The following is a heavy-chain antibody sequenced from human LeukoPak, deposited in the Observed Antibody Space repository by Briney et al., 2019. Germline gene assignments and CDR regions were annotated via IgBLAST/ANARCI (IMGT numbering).Heavy chain of an antibody. J-gene: IGHJ4*02. V-gene: IGHV4-39*01. CDR3: ARQFDY. Sequence: SETLSLTCSVSGGSITSGDNGWGWNGQSPGKGLEWIGSFYNRGSPYYNPSLKSRVTISLDTSKNQFSLKLTSVTAADTAIYYCARQFDYWGPGTLVTVSS. CDR1: GGSITSGDNG. CDR2: FYNRGSP.